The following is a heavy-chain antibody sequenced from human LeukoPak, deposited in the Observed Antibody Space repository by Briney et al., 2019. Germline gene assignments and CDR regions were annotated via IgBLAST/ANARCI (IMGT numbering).Heavy chain of an antibody. CDR2: IGTAGDT. CDR1: GFTFSSYD. V-gene: IGHV3-13*01. Sequence: GGSLRLSCAASGFTFSSYDMHWVRQATGKGLEWVSAIGTAGDTYYPESVKGRFTISRDNSKTTVLVQLNSLRVEDTAVYYCARYRENDFWSGSPVDHWGQGTLVTVSS. CDR3: ARYRENDFWSGSPVDH. J-gene: IGHJ4*02. D-gene: IGHD3-3*01.